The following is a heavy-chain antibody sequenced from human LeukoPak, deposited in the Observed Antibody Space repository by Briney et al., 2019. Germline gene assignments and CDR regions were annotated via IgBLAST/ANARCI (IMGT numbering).Heavy chain of an antibody. J-gene: IGHJ3*02. V-gene: IGHV3-30-3*01. D-gene: IGHD2-2*01. Sequence: GGSLRLSCAASGFTFSSYAMHWVRQAPGKELEWVAVISYDGSNKYYADSVKGRFTISRDNSKNTLYLQMNSLRAEDTAVYYCARVKRGTVPAAIGAFDIWGQGTMVTVSS. CDR1: GFTFSSYA. CDR3: ARVKRGTVPAAIGAFDI. CDR2: ISYDGSNK.